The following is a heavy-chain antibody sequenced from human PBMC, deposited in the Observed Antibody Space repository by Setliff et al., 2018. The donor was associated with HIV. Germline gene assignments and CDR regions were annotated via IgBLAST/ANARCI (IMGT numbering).Heavy chain of an antibody. D-gene: IGHD1-26*01. J-gene: IGHJ4*02. CDR3: ARWGSGSYERVFDY. Sequence: GGSLRLSCAASGFTFSGYAVSWVRQAPGKGLEWVSGISASGTTTEYADSVKGRLTISRDNSKNTLYLQMNSLRVEDTAVYFCARWGSGSYERVFDYWGQGMLVTVSS. CDR1: GFTFSGYA. CDR2: ISASGTTT. V-gene: IGHV3-23*01.